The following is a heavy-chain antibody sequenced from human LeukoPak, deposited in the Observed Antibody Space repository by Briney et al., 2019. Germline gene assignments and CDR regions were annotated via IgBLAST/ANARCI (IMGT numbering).Heavy chain of an antibody. CDR3: ARDGSASSGYFDY. Sequence: PGGSLRLSCAASGFTFSSYEMNWVRQAPGKGLEWVSHISSSGSTIYYADSVKGRFTISRDNAKHSLYLQMNSLRAEDMAVYYCARDGSASSGYFDYWGQGTLVTVSS. CDR1: GFTFSSYE. D-gene: IGHD3-22*01. J-gene: IGHJ4*02. CDR2: ISSSGSTI. V-gene: IGHV3-48*03.